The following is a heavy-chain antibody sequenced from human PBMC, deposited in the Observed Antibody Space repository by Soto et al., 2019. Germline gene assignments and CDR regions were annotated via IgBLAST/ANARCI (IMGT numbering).Heavy chain of an antibody. CDR2: ISGTGDGS. V-gene: IGHV3-23*01. CDR3: AKDQLTAGGTYFYYYGVDV. J-gene: IGHJ6*02. CDR1: GFTFSSYA. D-gene: IGHD6-13*01. Sequence: GGSLRLSCVVSGFTFSSYAMSWVRQAPGKGLEWISGISGTGDGSNSANSVKGRFIISRDNSKNKLYLQMNSLRAEDTDVYYCAKDQLTAGGTYFYYYGVDVWGQGPTVTLSS.